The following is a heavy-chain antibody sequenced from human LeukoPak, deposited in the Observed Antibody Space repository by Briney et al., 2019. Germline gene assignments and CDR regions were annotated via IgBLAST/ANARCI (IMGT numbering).Heavy chain of an antibody. CDR1: GLTFSSYA. Sequence: GGSLRLSCAASGLTFSSYAMSWVRQAPGKGLEWGSAISGSGGSTYYADSVKGRFTISRDNSKNTLYLQMNSLRADDTAVYYCAKIFDYYGSGSYTTDAFDIWGQGTMVTVSS. CDR3: AKIFDYYGSGSYTTDAFDI. D-gene: IGHD3-10*01. V-gene: IGHV3-23*01. CDR2: ISGSGGST. J-gene: IGHJ3*02.